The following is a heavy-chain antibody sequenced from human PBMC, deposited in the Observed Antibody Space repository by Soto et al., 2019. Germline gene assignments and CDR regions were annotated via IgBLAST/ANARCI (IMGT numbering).Heavy chain of an antibody. Sequence: PGGALRLSCAASGVTFSSYAMHWVRQAPGKGLEYVSAISSNGGSTFYANSVKGRFTISRDNSKNTLYPQMGSLRTDDMAVYYCASDLSGYADFDYWGQGTLVPVSS. CDR1: GVTFSSYA. D-gene: IGHD5-12*01. J-gene: IGHJ4*02. CDR2: ISSNGGST. V-gene: IGHV3-64*01. CDR3: ASDLSGYADFDY.